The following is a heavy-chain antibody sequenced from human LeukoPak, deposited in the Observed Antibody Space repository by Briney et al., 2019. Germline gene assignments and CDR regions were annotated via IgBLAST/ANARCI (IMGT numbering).Heavy chain of an antibody. CDR2: INGSGIST. J-gene: IGHJ4*02. CDR3: AKGDAHGDYFYFDY. Sequence: GGSLRLSCAASRFTFAAYAMTWVRQAPGRGVEWVSGINGSGISTYYADSVKGRFTISRDISKNTVFLQMSSLSPEDTPTYYCAKGDAHGDYFYFDYWGQGTLVTVSS. CDR1: RFTFAAYA. D-gene: IGHD4-17*01. V-gene: IGHV3-23*01.